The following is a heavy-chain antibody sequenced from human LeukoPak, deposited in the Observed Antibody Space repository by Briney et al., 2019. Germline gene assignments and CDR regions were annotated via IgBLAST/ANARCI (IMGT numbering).Heavy chain of an antibody. V-gene: IGHV3-15*05. CDR2: IKNQADGGTT. J-gene: IGHJ4*02. Sequence: GGSVRLSCAASGFTFSSYWMSWVRQAPGKGLEWVGRIKNQADGGTTDYAAPVKGRFTISRDDSKSTLYLQMNSLKTEDTAVYYCTTLMSRGVTPRNWGQGTLVTVSS. CDR3: TTLMSRGVTPRN. CDR1: GFTFSSYW. D-gene: IGHD3-10*01.